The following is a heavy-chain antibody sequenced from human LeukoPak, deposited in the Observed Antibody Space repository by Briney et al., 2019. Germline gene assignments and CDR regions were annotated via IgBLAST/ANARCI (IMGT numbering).Heavy chain of an antibody. CDR3: ARGYGDYATFDY. D-gene: IGHD4-17*01. J-gene: IGHJ4*02. CDR1: GFTVSSNY. CDR2: IYSGGST. Sequence: VGSLRLSCAASGFTVSSNYMSWVRQAPGKGLEWVSVIYSGGSTYYADSVKGRFTISRDNSKNTLYLQMNSLRAEDTAVYYCARGYGDYATFDYWGQGTLVTVSS. V-gene: IGHV3-53*01.